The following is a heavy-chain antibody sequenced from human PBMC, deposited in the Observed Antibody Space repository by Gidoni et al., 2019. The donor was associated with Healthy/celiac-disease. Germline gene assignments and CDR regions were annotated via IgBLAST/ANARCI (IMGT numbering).Heavy chain of an antibody. J-gene: IGHJ6*03. CDR1: GGSISSSSYY. CDR3: ARLYGSGSYYNRDYYYYMDV. CDR2: IYYSGST. V-gene: IGHV4-39*01. Sequence: QLQLQESGPGLVKPSETLSLTCTVSGGSISSSSYYWGWIRQPPGKGLEWIGSIYYSGSTYYNPSLKSRVTISVDTSKNQFSLKLSSVTAADTAVYYCARLYGSGSYYNRDYYYYMDVWGKGTTVTVSS. D-gene: IGHD3-10*01.